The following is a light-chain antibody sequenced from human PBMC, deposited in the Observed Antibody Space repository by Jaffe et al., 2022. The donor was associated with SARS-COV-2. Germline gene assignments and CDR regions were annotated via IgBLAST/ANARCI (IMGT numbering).Light chain of an antibody. CDR2: GNT. J-gene: IGLJ3*02. CDR3: QSYDSSLSGLWV. V-gene: IGLV1-40*01. Sequence: QSVLTQPPSVSGAPGQRVTISCTGSSSNIGAGYDVHWYQQLPGTGPKLLIYGNTNRPSGVPDRFSGSKSGTSASLAISGLQAEDEADYYCQSYDSSLSGLWVFGGGTKLTVL. CDR1: SSNIGAGYD.